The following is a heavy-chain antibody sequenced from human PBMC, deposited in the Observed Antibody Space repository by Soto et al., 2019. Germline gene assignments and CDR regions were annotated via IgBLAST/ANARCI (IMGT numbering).Heavy chain of an antibody. V-gene: IGHV4-30-4*01. CDR2: IYYSGST. Sequence: SETLSLTCTVSGGSISSGDDYWSWIRQPPGKGLEWIGYIYYSGSTYYNPSLKSRVTISVDTSKNQFSLKLSSVTAADTAVYYCARAVYCISTSCSNWFDPWGQGTLVTVSS. D-gene: IGHD2-2*01. CDR3: ARAVYCISTSCSNWFDP. CDR1: GGSISSGDDY. J-gene: IGHJ5*02.